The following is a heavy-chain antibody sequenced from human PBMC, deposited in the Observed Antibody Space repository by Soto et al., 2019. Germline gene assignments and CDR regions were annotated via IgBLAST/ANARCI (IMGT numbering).Heavy chain of an antibody. CDR1: GFTFSSFD. CDR3: AREARVFGKAFDV. J-gene: IGHJ3*01. CDR2: IGTAGDT. V-gene: IGHV3-13*01. D-gene: IGHD3-3*01. Sequence: EVQLVESGGGLVQPGGSLRLSCAASGFTFSSFDMHWVRQPTGKGLEWVSAIGTAGDTYYPGSVKGRFTISRDNAKNSLYLQMNSLRAGDTAVYYCAREARVFGKAFDVWGQVTMVTVSS.